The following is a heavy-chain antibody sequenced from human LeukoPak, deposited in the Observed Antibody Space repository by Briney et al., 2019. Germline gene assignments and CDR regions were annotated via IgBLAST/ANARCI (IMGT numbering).Heavy chain of an antibody. CDR3: ARELLVATIPFDY. Sequence: PSQTLSLACTVSGGSISSGSYYWSWIRQPAGKGLEWIGRIYTSGSTNYNPSLKSRVTISVDTSKNQFSLKLSSVTAADTAVYYCARELLVATIPFDYWGQGTLVTVSS. CDR2: IYTSGST. CDR1: GGSISSGSYY. D-gene: IGHD5-12*01. V-gene: IGHV4-61*02. J-gene: IGHJ4*02.